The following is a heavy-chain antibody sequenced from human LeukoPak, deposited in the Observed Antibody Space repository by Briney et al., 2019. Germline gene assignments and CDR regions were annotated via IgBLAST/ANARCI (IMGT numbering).Heavy chain of an antibody. Sequence: ASVKVSCKTSGYSFNSYGITWVRQAPGQGLEWMGWISGFNGDTDYALRLQGRVTLDTDTSTSTAFLELRNLRSDDTAVYYCARDQKVGPTYSSGWPDHWGEGTLVTVSS. CDR2: ISGFNGDT. J-gene: IGHJ4*02. CDR1: GYSFNSYG. CDR3: ARDQKVGPTYSSGWPDH. D-gene: IGHD6-19*01. V-gene: IGHV1-18*01.